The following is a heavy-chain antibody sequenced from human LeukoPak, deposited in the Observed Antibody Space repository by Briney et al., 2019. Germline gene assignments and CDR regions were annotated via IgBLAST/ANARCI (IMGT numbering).Heavy chain of an antibody. CDR1: GFTFRNYW. CDR3: ASLKGQNY. Sequence: GGSLRLSCAASGFTFRNYWTTWVRQAPGKGLEWVANIKEDGNERKYLDSVKGRFTISRDNAKNSLYLQMSSLRVEDTAVYYCASLKGQNYWGQGTLVTVSS. CDR2: IKEDGNER. V-gene: IGHV3-7*01. J-gene: IGHJ4*02.